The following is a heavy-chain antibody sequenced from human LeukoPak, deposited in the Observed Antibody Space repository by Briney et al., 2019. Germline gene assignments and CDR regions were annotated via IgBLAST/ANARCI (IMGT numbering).Heavy chain of an antibody. Sequence: SQTLSLTCTVSGGSISSGSYYWSWIRQPPGKGLEWTGYIYYSGSTNYNPSLKSRVTISVDTSKNQFSLKLSSVTAADTAVYYCARDLGGYNQPGYFDLWGRGTLVTVSS. V-gene: IGHV4-61*01. CDR3: ARDLGGYNQPGYFDL. CDR2: IYYSGST. J-gene: IGHJ2*01. CDR1: GGSISSGSYY. D-gene: IGHD5-24*01.